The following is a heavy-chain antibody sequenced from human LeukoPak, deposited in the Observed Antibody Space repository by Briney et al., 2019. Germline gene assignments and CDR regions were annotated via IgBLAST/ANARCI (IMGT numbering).Heavy chain of an antibody. CDR2: ISYDGSNK. V-gene: IGHV3-30*18. Sequence: GGSLRLSCAASGFTFSSYGMHWVRQAPGKGLEWVAVISYDGSNKYYADSVKGRFTISRDNSKNTLYLQMNSLRAEDTAVYYCAKEPVADYWGQGTLVTVSS. CDR3: AKEPVADY. J-gene: IGHJ4*02. CDR1: GFTFSSYG. D-gene: IGHD6-19*01.